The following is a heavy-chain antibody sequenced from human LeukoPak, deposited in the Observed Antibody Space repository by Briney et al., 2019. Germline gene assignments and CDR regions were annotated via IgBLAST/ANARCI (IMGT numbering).Heavy chain of an antibody. CDR1: GYTFTGYY. D-gene: IGHD6-19*01. Sequence: ASVKVSFKASGYTFTGYYMHWVRQAPGQGLEWMGWINPNSGGTNYAQKFQGRVTMTRDTSISTAYMELSRLRSDDTAVYYCARVPVAGTTFYFDYWGQGTLVTVSS. V-gene: IGHV1-2*02. CDR2: INPNSGGT. CDR3: ARVPVAGTTFYFDY. J-gene: IGHJ4*02.